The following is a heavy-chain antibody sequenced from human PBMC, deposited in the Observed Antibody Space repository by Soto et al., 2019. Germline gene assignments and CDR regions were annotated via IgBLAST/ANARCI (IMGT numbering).Heavy chain of an antibody. CDR1: GGTFCSYV. J-gene: IGHJ5*02. Sequence: GAPVKVSCKSSGGTFCSYVISWARKAPGQGLEWMGIINPSGGSTSYAQKFQGRVTMTRDTSTSTVYMELSSLRSEDTAVYYCARAWGLNEDWFDPWGQGTLVTVSS. V-gene: IGHV1-46*03. CDR3: ARAWGLNEDWFDP. D-gene: IGHD1-1*01. CDR2: INPSGGST.